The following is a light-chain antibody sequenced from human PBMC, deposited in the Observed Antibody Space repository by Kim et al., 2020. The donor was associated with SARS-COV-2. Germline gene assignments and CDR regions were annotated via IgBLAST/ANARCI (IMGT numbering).Light chain of an antibody. CDR1: QNIRSD. CDR3: QQYNEWPRT. CDR2: GAS. Sequence: EIVMTQSPATLSVSPGETATLSCRASQNIRSDLNWFQQKPGQAPRRLISGASTRATGIPATFSGSGPGTEFSLTISSLQSEDFAVYFCQQYNEWPRTFGQGTKVDIK. V-gene: IGKV3-15*01. J-gene: IGKJ1*01.